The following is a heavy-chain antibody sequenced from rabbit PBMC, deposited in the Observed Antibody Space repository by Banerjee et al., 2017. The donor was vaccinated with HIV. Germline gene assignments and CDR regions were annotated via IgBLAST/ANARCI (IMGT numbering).Heavy chain of an antibody. J-gene: IGHJ4*01. V-gene: IGHV1S40*01. D-gene: IGHD4-1*01. Sequence: QSLEESGGDLVKPGASLTLTCKASGFSFSSIYYMCWVRQAPGKGLEWIACIVTGSSGSTDYASWAKGRFTISKTSSTTVTLQMTSLTAADTATYFCARMVVAGVYFNLWGPGTLVTVS. CDR1: GFSFSSIYY. CDR2: IVTGSSGST. CDR3: ARMVVAGVYFNL.